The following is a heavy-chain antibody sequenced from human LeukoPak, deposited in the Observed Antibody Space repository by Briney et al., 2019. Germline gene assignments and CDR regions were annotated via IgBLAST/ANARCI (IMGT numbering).Heavy chain of an antibody. CDR3: AKDYCSGGSCYSDAFDI. Sequence: GGSLRLSCAASGFTFSSYAMSWVRQAPGKGLEWVSAISGGGGSTYYADSVKGRSTISRDNSKNTLYLQMNSLRAEDTAVYYCAKDYCSGGSCYSDAFDIWGQGTMVTVSS. CDR1: GFTFSSYA. CDR2: ISGGGGST. J-gene: IGHJ3*02. V-gene: IGHV3-23*01. D-gene: IGHD2-15*01.